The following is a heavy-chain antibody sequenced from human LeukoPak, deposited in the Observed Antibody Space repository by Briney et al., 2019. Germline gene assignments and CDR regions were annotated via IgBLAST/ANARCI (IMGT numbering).Heavy chain of an antibody. D-gene: IGHD3-3*01. V-gene: IGHV3-23*01. Sequence: GGSLRLSCVASGFTFSNYAMIWVRQAPGKGPQWVSVISAGGVSLFSGSGSAAYYADSVGGRFTISRDNSKNTLYLQMNSLRAEDTAVYYCARRGRRDFWSGYYIGIGYYYGMDVWGQGTTVTVSS. CDR3: ARRGRRDFWSGYYIGIGYYYGMDV. CDR2: ISAGGVSLFSGSGSAA. CDR1: GFTFSNYA. J-gene: IGHJ6*02.